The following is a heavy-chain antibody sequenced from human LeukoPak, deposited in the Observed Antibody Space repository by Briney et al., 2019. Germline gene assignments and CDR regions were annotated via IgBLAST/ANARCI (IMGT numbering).Heavy chain of an antibody. CDR2: INHSGST. J-gene: IGHJ5*02. CDR1: GGSFSGYY. D-gene: IGHD5-18*01. CDR3: ARGGNNTAISNWFDP. Sequence: SETLSLTCAVYGGSFSGYYWSWIRQPPGKGLEWIGEINHSGSTNYNPSLKSRVTISVDTSKNQFSLKLSSVTAADTAVYYCARGGNNTAISNWFDPSGQGTLVTVSS. V-gene: IGHV4-34*01.